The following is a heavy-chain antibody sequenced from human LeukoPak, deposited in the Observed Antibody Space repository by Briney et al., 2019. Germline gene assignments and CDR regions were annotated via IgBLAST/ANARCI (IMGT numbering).Heavy chain of an antibody. J-gene: IGHJ4*02. V-gene: IGHV4-34*01. Sequence: SETLSLTCAVYGGSFSGYYWSWIRQPPGKGLEWIGEINHSGSTNYNPSLKSRVTISVDTSKNQFSLKLSSVTAADTAVYYCARGPSKYLLLLGRPFDYWGQGTLVTVSS. CDR3: ARGPSKYLLLLGRPFDY. CDR2: INHSGST. D-gene: IGHD2-2*01. CDR1: GGSFSGYY.